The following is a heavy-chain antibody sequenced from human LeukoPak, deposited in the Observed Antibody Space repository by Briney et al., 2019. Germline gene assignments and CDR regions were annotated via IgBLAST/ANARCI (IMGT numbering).Heavy chain of an antibody. CDR3: ARRYDSSLYCYYYMDV. J-gene: IGHJ6*03. D-gene: IGHD3-22*01. CDR2: IYYSGST. V-gene: IGHV4-59*08. CDR1: GDSISSYY. Sequence: SETLSLTCTVSGDSISSYYWSWIRQPPGEGLEWIGYIYYSGSTNYNPSLRSRVTISVDTSKNQFSLKLSSVTAADTAVYYCARRYDSSLYCYYYMDVWGKGTTVTVSS.